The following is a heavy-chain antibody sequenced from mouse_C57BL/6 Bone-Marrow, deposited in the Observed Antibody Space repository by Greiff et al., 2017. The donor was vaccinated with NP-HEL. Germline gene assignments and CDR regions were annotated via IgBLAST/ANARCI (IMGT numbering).Heavy chain of an antibody. Sequence: VQLQQSGPELVKPGASVKISCKASGYAFSSSWMNWVKQRPGTGLEWIGRIYPGDGDTNYNGKFKGKATLTADKSSSTAYMQLSSLTSEDSAVYFCASDGSFAYWGQGTLVTVSA. J-gene: IGHJ3*01. CDR3: ASDGSFAY. V-gene: IGHV1-82*01. D-gene: IGHD2-3*01. CDR1: GYAFSSSW. CDR2: IYPGDGDT.